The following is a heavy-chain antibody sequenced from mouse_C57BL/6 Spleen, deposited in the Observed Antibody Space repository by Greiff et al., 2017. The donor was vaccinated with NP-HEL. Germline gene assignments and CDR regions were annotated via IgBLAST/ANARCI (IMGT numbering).Heavy chain of an antibody. D-gene: IGHD1-1*01. J-gene: IGHJ4*01. CDR1: GFTFSSYA. V-gene: IGHV5-9-1*02. CDR2: ISSGGDYI. Sequence: EVQLVESGEGLVKPGGSLKLSCAASGFTFSSYAMSWVRQTPEKRLEWVAYISSGGDYIYYAYTVQGRFTISRDNARNTLYLQMSSLKYEDTAMYYCTRDRDYYGSRDYAMDYWGQGTSVTVSS. CDR3: TRDRDYYGSRDYAMDY.